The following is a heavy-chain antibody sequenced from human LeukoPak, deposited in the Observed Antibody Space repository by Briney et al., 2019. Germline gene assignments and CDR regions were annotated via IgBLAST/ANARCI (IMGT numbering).Heavy chain of an antibody. V-gene: IGHV3-74*01. CDR3: ARDMVRGAPIHAFDI. Sequence: GGSLRLSCAASGFTSITPWMYWVRQAPGKGLVWVSLINIDGSTTSYADSVKGRFTISRDNAKNTLFLQMDSLRGEDTAVYYCARDMVRGAPIHAFDIWGQGTMVTVSS. J-gene: IGHJ3*02. CDR1: GFTSITPW. D-gene: IGHD3-10*01. CDR2: INIDGSTT.